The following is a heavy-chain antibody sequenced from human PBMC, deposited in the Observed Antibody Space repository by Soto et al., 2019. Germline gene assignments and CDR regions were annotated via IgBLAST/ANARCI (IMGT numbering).Heavy chain of an antibody. D-gene: IGHD6-6*01. Sequence: QVQLVQSGAEVKKPGASVKVSCKASGYTFTSYGISWVRQAPGQGLEWMGWISAYNGNTNYAQKLQGRVTMTTHTSTSTAYMELRSLRSDDTAVYYCARYSSSSLTYYYYGMDVWGQGTTVTVSS. J-gene: IGHJ6*02. CDR3: ARYSSSSLTYYYYGMDV. V-gene: IGHV1-18*04. CDR1: GYTFTSYG. CDR2: ISAYNGNT.